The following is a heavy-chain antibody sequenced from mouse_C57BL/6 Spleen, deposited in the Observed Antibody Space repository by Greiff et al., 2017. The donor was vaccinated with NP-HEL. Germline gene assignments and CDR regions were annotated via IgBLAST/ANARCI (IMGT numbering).Heavy chain of an antibody. J-gene: IGHJ3*01. CDR1: GFSLTSYA. Sequence: VKVVESGPGLVAPSHCLSITCTVSGFSLTSYAISWVRQPPGKGLEWLGVIWTGGGTNYNSALKSRLSISKDNSKSQVFLKMNSLQTDDTARYYCASLYDYDPFAYWGQGTLVTVSA. V-gene: IGHV2-9-1*01. D-gene: IGHD2-4*01. CDR2: IWTGGGT. CDR3: ASLYDYDPFAY.